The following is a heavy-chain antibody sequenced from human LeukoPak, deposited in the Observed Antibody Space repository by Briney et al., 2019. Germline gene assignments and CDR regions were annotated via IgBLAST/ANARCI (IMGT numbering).Heavy chain of an antibody. V-gene: IGHV4-39*01. CDR1: GGSISSSSYY. Sequence: SETLSLTCTVSGGSISSSSYYWGWIRQPPGKGLEWIGSIYYSGSTYYNPSLKSRVTISVDTSKNQFSLKLSSVTAADTAVYYCARAKGVPAAIRGFYYYGMDVWGQGTTVTVSS. CDR2: IYYSGST. J-gene: IGHJ6*02. D-gene: IGHD2-2*02. CDR3: ARAKGVPAAIRGFYYYGMDV.